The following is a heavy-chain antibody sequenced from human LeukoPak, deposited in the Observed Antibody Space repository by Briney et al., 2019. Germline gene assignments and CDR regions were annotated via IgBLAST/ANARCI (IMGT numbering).Heavy chain of an antibody. V-gene: IGHV3-73*01. CDR1: GFTFSGST. CDR2: IRSKANSYAT. Sequence: GGSLRLSCAASGFTFSGSTIHWVRQASGKGLEWVGRIRSKANSYATAYAASVKGRFTISRDDSKNTAYLQMNSLKTEDTAVYYCTTGELLWFGELLFYHLFDYWGQGTLVTVSS. D-gene: IGHD3-10*01. CDR3: TTGELLWFGELLFYHLFDY. J-gene: IGHJ4*02.